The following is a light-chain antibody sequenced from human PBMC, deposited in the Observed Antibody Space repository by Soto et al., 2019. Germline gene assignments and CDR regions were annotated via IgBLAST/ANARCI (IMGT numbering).Light chain of an antibody. CDR1: QSISNY. CDR3: QQTYRTSWT. Sequence: DIQMTQSPSSLSASVGDRVTITCRASQSISNYLNWYQQKPGKDPKLLIYGASTLQSGVPSRFSGSGSGTDFTLTISSLQPEDFATYYCQQTYRTSWTFGQGTEVEIK. CDR2: GAS. J-gene: IGKJ1*01. V-gene: IGKV1-39*01.